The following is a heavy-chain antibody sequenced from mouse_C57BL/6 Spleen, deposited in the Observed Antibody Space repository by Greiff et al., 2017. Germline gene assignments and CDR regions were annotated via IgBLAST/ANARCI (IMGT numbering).Heavy chain of an antibody. CDR2: ISNLANSI. CDR1: GFTFSDYG. J-gene: IGHJ1*03. V-gene: IGHV5-15*01. CDR3: ARHHYGSSYGYYDV. Sequence: EVQGVESGGGLVQPGGSLKLSCAASGFTFSDYGMAWVRQAPRKGPEWVAFISNLANSIYYADTVTGRFTITRENAKNTLYLEMSSLRSEDTAMYYCARHHYGSSYGYYDVWGTGTTVTVSS. D-gene: IGHD1-1*01.